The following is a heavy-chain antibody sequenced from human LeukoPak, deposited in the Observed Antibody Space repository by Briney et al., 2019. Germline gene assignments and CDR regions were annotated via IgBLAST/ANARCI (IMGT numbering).Heavy chain of an antibody. CDR2: INPNSGGT. CDR1: GYTFTGYY. CDR3: ARDPLYYYDSSGNNWFDP. D-gene: IGHD3-22*01. V-gene: IGHV1-2*02. Sequence: ASVKVSCKASGYTFTGYYMHWVRQAPGRGLEWMGWINPNSGGTNYAQKFQGRVTMTRDTSISTAYMELSRLRSDDTAVYYCARDPLYYYDSSGNNWFDPWGQGTLVTVSS. J-gene: IGHJ5*02.